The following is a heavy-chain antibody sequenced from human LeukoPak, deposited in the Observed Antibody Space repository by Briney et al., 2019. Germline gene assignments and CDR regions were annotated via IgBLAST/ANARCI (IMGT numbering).Heavy chain of an antibody. CDR2: INWNGGST. CDR3: ARDPPSVTGAFDY. J-gene: IGHJ4*02. D-gene: IGHD7-27*01. V-gene: IGHV3-20*04. CDR1: GFTFDDYG. Sequence: GGSLRLSCAASGFTFDDYGMSWVRQAPGKGLEWVSGINWNGGSTGYADSVKGRFTISRDNSKNTLYLQMNSLRAEDTAVYYCARDPPSVTGAFDYWGQGTLVTVSS.